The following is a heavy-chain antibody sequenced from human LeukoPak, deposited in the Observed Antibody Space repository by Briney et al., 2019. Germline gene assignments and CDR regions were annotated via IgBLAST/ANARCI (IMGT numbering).Heavy chain of an antibody. CDR1: GGSITSTYY. J-gene: IGHJ4*02. CDR3: ARHVRGHDYVWGSYPSPFAY. V-gene: IGHV4-39*01. CDR2: MYYSGST. Sequence: SETLSLTCSVSGGSITSTYYWGWIRQPPGKGLEWIGSMYYSGSTYYNPSLKSRVTMSVDTSKNQFSLRLSSVTAADTAVYYCARHVRGHDYVWGSYPSPFAYWGQGTLVTVSS. D-gene: IGHD3-16*02.